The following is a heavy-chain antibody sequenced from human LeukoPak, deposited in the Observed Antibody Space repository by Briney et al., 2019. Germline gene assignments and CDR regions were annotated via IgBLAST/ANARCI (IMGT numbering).Heavy chain of an antibody. J-gene: IGHJ4*02. D-gene: IGHD4-23*01. Sequence: SETLSLTCTVSGDSISSSTFYWGWIRQPPGKGPEWIGSIYHSGSTYYNPSLESRVAISVDTSKNQFSLRLSSVTAADTAVYFCATWSDYGGNSEFPDFWGQGTLVTVSS. CDR3: ATWSDYGGNSEFPDF. CDR1: GDSISSSTFY. CDR2: IYHSGST. V-gene: IGHV4-39*01.